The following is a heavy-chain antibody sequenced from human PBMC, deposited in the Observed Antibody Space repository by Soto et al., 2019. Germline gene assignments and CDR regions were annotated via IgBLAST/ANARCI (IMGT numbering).Heavy chain of an antibody. CDR1: GCSFSNFG. J-gene: IGHJ4*02. V-gene: IGHV1-69*13. CDR3: AREGSGYNF. D-gene: IGHD5-12*01. CDR2: IVPVFGRP. Sequence: VASVKVSCKASGCSFSNFGISCVRQAPGQGLEWMGGIVPVFGRPNYAQRFRGRLTITADESTSTGYMELISLRSDDTAVYYCAREGSGYNFWGQGTQVTVSS.